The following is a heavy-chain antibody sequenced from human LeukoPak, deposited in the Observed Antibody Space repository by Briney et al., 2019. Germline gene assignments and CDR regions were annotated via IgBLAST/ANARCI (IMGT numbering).Heavy chain of an antibody. CDR1: GFTFSNYA. Sequence: GGSLRLSCAGSGFTFSNYAMGWVRQAPGKGLEWVSAISGSGGDTFYADSVKGRFTISRDNSKNTLYLQMNSLRAEDTAVYYCAKATLGVVITASDYWGQGTLVTVSS. CDR3: AKATLGVVITASDY. CDR2: ISGSGGDT. D-gene: IGHD3-3*01. V-gene: IGHV3-23*01. J-gene: IGHJ4*02.